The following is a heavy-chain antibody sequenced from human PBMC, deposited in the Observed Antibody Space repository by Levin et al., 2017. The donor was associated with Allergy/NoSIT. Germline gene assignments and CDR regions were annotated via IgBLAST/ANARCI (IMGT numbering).Heavy chain of an antibody. D-gene: IGHD4-17*01. CDR1: GFSLSTSGVG. J-gene: IGHJ2*01. V-gene: IGHV2-5*02. CDR3: AHLNDYGDYWYFDL. CDR2: IYWDDDK. Sequence: SGPTLVKPTQTLTLTCTFSGFSLSTSGVGVGWIRPPPGKALEWLALIYWDDDKRYSPSLKSRLTITKDTSKNQVVLTMTNMDPVDTATYYCAHLNDYGDYWYFDLWGRGTLVTVSS.